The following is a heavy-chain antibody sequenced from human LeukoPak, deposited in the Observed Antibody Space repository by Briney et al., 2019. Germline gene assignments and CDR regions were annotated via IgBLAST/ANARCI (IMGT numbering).Heavy chain of an antibody. Sequence: GGSLRLSCATSGFTFNLAWMSWVRQAPGRGLEWVGRIKRNTQGATTDYAAAVKGIFTISRDDSKNTLYLQMNSLEIEDTGVYYCTTHPGYESYWGQGTLVTVSS. J-gene: IGHJ4*02. D-gene: IGHD2-15*01. CDR2: IKRNTQGATT. CDR3: TTHPGYESY. V-gene: IGHV3-15*01. CDR1: GFTFNLAW.